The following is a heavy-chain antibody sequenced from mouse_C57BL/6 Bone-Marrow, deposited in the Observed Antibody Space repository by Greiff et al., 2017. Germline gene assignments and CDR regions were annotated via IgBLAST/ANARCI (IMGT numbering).Heavy chain of an antibody. CDR3: ARGDYDYDYYAMDY. Sequence: QVQLQQSGAELVRPGTSVKMSCKASGYTFTNYWIGWAKQRPGHGLEWIGDIYPGGGYTNYNEKFKGKATLTADKSSSTAYMQFSSLTSEDSAIDYCARGDYDYDYYAMDYWGQGTSVTVSS. CDR2: IYPGGGYT. J-gene: IGHJ4*01. CDR1: GYTFTNYW. V-gene: IGHV1-63*01. D-gene: IGHD2-4*01.